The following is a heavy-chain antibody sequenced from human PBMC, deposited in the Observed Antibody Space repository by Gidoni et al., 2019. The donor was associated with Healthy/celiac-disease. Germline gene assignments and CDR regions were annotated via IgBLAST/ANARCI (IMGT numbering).Heavy chain of an antibody. J-gene: IGHJ4*02. D-gene: IGHD3-16*02. CDR3: ARGVMITFGGVIVTH. CDR1: GYSISSGYY. CDR2: IYHSGST. Sequence: QVQLQESGPGLVKPSETLSLTCAVSGYSISSGYYWGWIRQPPGKGLEWIGSIYHSGSTYYNPSLKSRVTISVDTSKNQFSLKLSSVTAADTAVYYCARGVMITFGGVIVTHWGQGTLVTVSS. V-gene: IGHV4-38-2*01.